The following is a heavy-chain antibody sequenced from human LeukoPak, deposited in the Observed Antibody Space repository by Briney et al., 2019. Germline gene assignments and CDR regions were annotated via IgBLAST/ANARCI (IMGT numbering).Heavy chain of an antibody. CDR2: INPNSGGT. CDR1: GYTFTGYY. D-gene: IGHD2-2*01. CDR3: ARVYCSSTSCYGGAYYYYMDV. Sequence: ASVKVSCKASGYTFTGYYMHWVRQAPGQGLEWMGWINPNSGGTNYAQKFQGRVTMTRDTSISTAYMELSRLRSDDTAVYYCARVYCSSTSCYGGAYYYYMDVWGKGTTVTISS. J-gene: IGHJ6*03. V-gene: IGHV1-2*02.